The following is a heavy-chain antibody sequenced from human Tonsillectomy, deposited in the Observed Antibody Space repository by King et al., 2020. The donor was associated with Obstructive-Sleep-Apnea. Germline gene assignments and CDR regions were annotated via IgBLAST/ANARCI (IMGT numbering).Heavy chain of an antibody. D-gene: IGHD1-7*01. V-gene: IGHV4-4*07. CDR3: AKVGETIYYYYGMDV. CDR2: IYTSGST. CDR1: CASVNSFY. Sequence: QLQESGPGLVEPSETLSLTCTVSCASVNSFYWSWIRQPAGEGLEWIGRIYTSGSTDYNPSLKRRVTMSLDTSKNQFSLKLTSVTAADTAVYYCAKVGETIYYYYGMDVWGQGTTVTVSS. J-gene: IGHJ6*02.